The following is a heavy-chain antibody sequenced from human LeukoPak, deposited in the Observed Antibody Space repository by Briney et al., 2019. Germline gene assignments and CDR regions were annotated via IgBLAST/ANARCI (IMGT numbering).Heavy chain of an antibody. Sequence: SETLSLTCTVSGGSISSYYWSWIRQPPGKGLEWIGYIYHSGSTYYNPSLKSRVTISVDRSKNQFSLKLSSVTAADTAVYYCARGRGSSSLFDYWGQGTLVTVSS. J-gene: IGHJ4*02. V-gene: IGHV4-59*12. CDR3: ARGRGSSSLFDY. CDR2: IYHSGST. D-gene: IGHD6-13*01. CDR1: GGSISSYY.